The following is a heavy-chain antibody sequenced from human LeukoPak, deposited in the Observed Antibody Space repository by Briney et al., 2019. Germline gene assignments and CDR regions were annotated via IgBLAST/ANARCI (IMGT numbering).Heavy chain of an antibody. Sequence: SVKVSCKASGGTFSSYAISWVRQAPGQGLEWMGGIIPIFGTANYAQKFQGRVTITADESTSTACMELSSLRSEDTAVYYCARMGELPLTHDAFDIWGQGTMVTVSS. CDR1: GGTFSSYA. V-gene: IGHV1-69*01. CDR3: ARMGELPLTHDAFDI. CDR2: IIPIFGTA. J-gene: IGHJ3*02. D-gene: IGHD1-26*01.